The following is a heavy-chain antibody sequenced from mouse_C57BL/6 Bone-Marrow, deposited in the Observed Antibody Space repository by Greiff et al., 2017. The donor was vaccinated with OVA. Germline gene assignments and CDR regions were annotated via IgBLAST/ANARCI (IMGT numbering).Heavy chain of an antibody. CDR1: GYAFSSSW. J-gene: IGHJ2*01. CDR3: ASWYYGPYYFDY. D-gene: IGHD1-1*01. Sequence: QVQLKQSGPELVKPGASVKISCKASGYAFSSSWMNWVKQRPGKGLEWIGRIYPGDGYTSYHGKFKGKATLTADKSSSTAYMQLSSLTSEDSAVYFCASWYYGPYYFDYWGQGTTLTVSS. V-gene: IGHV1-82*01. CDR2: IYPGDGYT.